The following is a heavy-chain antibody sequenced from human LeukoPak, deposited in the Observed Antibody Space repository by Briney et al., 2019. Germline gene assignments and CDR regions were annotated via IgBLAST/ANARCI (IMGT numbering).Heavy chain of an antibody. J-gene: IGHJ4*02. CDR1: GITFSTYW. V-gene: IGHV3-7*01. CDR3: ARTAGV. CDR2: INQDGTEK. Sequence: GGSLRLSCAASGITFSTYWMNWVRQAPGKGLEWVANINQDGTEKYYVDSVKGRFTISRDNAKNSLYLQMNSLRAEDTAVYYCARTAGVWGQGTLVTVSS.